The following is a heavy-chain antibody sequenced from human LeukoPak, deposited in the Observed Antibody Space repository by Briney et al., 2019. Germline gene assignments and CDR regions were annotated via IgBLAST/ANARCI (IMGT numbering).Heavy chain of an antibody. CDR2: IYPGDSDT. CDR1: GYSFTSYW. J-gene: IGHJ6*03. Sequence: GESLKISCKGSGYSFTSYWIGWVRQMPGKGLEWMGIIYPGDSDTRYSPSFQGQVTISADKSISTAYLQWSSLKASDTAMYYCARRSGNGDSGYYYYYMDVWGKGTTVTVSS. CDR3: ARRSGNGDSGYYYYYMDV. V-gene: IGHV5-51*01. D-gene: IGHD4-17*01.